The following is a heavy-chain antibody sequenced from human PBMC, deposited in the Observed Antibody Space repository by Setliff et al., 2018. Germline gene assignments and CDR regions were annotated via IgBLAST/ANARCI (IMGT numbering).Heavy chain of an antibody. V-gene: IGHV4-38-2*01. J-gene: IGHJ2*01. CDR3: ASLGMTTMMDWYFDL. CDR1: GYSISSGYY. CDR2: INHSGST. D-gene: IGHD4-4*01. Sequence: SETLSLTCAVSGYSISSGYYWSWIRQPPGKGLEWIGEINHSGSTNYNPSLKSRVTISVDTSKNQFSLKLSSVTAADTAVYYCASLGMTTMMDWYFDLWGRGTLVTVSS.